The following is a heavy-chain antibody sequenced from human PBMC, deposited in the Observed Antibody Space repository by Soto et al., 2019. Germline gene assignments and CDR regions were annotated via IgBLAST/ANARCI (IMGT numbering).Heavy chain of an antibody. CDR1: GFTFDDYA. V-gene: IGHV3-9*01. CDR3: AKDIVATFWSGYFDY. J-gene: IGHJ4*02. D-gene: IGHD3-3*01. CDR2: ISWNSGSI. Sequence: GGSLRLSCAASGFTFDDYAMHWVRQAPGKGLEWVSGISWNSGSIGYADSVKGRFTISRDNAKNSLYLQMNSLRAEDTALYYCAKDIVATFWSGYFDYWGQGTLVTVSS.